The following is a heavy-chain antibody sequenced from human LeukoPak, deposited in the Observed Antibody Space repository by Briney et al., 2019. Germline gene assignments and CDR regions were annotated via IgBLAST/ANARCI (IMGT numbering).Heavy chain of an antibody. J-gene: IGHJ4*02. V-gene: IGHV3-64*04. CDR1: GFILRSHA. CDR3: ARASLAYFDY. CDR2: ISDNGGST. Sequence: SGGSLRLSCSASGFILRSHAMHWVRQAPGKGLEYVSRISDNGGSTYYADSVKGRFTISRDNSKNTVYLQVNRLRAEDTAVYYCARASLAYFDYWGQGTLVTVSS.